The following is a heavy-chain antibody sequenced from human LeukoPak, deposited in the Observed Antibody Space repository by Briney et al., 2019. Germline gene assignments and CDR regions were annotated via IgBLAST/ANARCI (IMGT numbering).Heavy chain of an antibody. CDR3: ARDHGMTTVTTDAFDI. D-gene: IGHD4-17*01. Sequence: GGSLRLSCAASGFTLSSNYMSWVPEARGKGLEWGSVIYSGGSTYYADSVKGRFTISRDNSKNTLYLQMNSLRAEDTAVYYCARDHGMTTVTTDAFDIWGQGTMVTVSS. J-gene: IGHJ3*02. V-gene: IGHV3-66*02. CDR2: IYSGGST. CDR1: GFTLSSNY.